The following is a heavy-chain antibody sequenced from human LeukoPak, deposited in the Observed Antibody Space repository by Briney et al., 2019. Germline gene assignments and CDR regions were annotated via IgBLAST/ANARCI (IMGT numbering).Heavy chain of an antibody. Sequence: SETLSLTCTVSGGSISSYYWSWIRQPPGKGLEWMGYIHYSGSTDYNPSLKSRVTMSVDTSKNQCSLKLSSVTAADAAVYYCVREGYDSSGYFLDYWGQGTLVTVSS. CDR2: IHYSGST. V-gene: IGHV4-59*01. J-gene: IGHJ4*02. CDR1: GGSISSYY. CDR3: VREGYDSSGYFLDY. D-gene: IGHD3-22*01.